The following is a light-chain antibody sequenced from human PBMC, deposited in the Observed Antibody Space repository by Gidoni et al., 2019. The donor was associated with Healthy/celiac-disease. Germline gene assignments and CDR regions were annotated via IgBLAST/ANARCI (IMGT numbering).Light chain of an antibody. CDR3: QQSYSTPLT. Sequence: DIQMTQSPSYLSASVGDRVTITCRASQSISSYLNWYQQKPGKAPKLLIYAASSLQSGVPSRFSSRGSGTDFTITISRLQPEYFATYYCQQSYSTPLTFGGGTKVEIK. V-gene: IGKV1-39*01. CDR2: AAS. J-gene: IGKJ4*01. CDR1: QSISSY.